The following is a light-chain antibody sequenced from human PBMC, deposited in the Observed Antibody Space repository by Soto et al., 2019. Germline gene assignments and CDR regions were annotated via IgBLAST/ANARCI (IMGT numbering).Light chain of an antibody. Sequence: DIQMTQSPSSLSASVGGRFTITCQASQNINNYLNWYQQKPGRAPKLLIYDASNLEAGVPSRFRGSGSGTDFTFTISRMTPEDIATYYCQQYENIPTFGQGTRLEIK. J-gene: IGKJ5*01. V-gene: IGKV1-33*01. CDR2: DAS. CDR3: QQYENIPT. CDR1: QNINNY.